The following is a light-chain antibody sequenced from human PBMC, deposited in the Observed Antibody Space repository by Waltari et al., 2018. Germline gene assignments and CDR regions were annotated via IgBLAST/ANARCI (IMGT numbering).Light chain of an antibody. V-gene: IGLV2-14*01. CDR2: EVS. Sequence: QSALTQPASVSGSPGQSITISCTGTSSYVGAYNYVSWYQQHPGKAPKLIISEVSKQPSGGSTLFSGSKSGNTASLTISGLQAEDEADYYCSSSTSSSTLVFGGGTKLTVL. CDR1: SSYVGAYNY. J-gene: IGLJ3*02. CDR3: SSSTSSSTLV.